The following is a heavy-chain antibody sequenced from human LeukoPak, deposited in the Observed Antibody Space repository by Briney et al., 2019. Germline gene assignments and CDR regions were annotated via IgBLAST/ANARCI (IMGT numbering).Heavy chain of an antibody. CDR3: ARALIRVDTFDI. V-gene: IGHV4-4*07. CDR2: ICTTGGT. D-gene: IGHD2/OR15-2a*01. CDR1: GGSISSSY. J-gene: IGHJ3*02. Sequence: SETLSLTCTVSGGSISSSYWSWIRQPAGKGLEWIGRICTTGGTNYNPSLESRVIMSVDTSKNQFSLKLSSVTAADTAVYYCARALIRVDTFDIWGQGTMVTVSS.